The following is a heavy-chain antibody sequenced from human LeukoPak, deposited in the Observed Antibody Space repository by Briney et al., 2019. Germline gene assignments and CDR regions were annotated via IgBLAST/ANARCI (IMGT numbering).Heavy chain of an antibody. Sequence: SETLSLTCTVSGDSINSFYWNWIRQPAGKGLEWIGRIYSSGTTNYSPSLKSRVTMSLDTSRKQFSLKLSSVTAADTAVYYCARATSGSYSSRYYYFYMDVWGKGTTVTVSS. D-gene: IGHD1-26*01. CDR3: ARATSGSYSSRYYYFYMDV. V-gene: IGHV4-4*07. J-gene: IGHJ6*03. CDR1: GDSINSFY. CDR2: IYSSGTT.